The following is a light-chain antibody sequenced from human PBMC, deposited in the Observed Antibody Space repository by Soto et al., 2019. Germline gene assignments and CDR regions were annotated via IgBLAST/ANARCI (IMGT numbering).Light chain of an antibody. Sequence: DIQMTQSPSSLSASVGDRVTITCRASQSISSYLNWYQQKPGKAPKLLIYAASSLQSGVPSRFSGSGSGTDFTHNISSLQPEDFATYYCQKSYSTPWTFGQGTKVEIK. V-gene: IGKV1-39*01. CDR2: AAS. CDR3: QKSYSTPWT. J-gene: IGKJ1*01. CDR1: QSISSY.